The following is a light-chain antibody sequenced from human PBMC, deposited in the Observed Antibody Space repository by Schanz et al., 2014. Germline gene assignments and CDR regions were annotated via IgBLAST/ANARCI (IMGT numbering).Light chain of an antibody. CDR3: QQRSIWPVT. J-gene: IGKJ5*01. CDR2: AAS. Sequence: EIVMTQSPATLSVSPGERATLSCRASHSINYNYLAWYQQKPGQAPRVLIYAASRRATDIPDRFSGSGSGTDFTLTISSLQSEDFAVYYCQQRSIWPVTFGQGTRRESK. CDR1: HSINYNY. V-gene: IGKV3D-20*02.